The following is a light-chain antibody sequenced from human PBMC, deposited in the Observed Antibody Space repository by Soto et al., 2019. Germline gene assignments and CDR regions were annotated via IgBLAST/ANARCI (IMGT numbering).Light chain of an antibody. V-gene: IGKV3-20*01. Sequence: EIALTQSPSTLSLFPGERASLACSPSQSVSSSYLAWYQQKPGQAPRLLIYGASSRATGIPDRFSGSGSGTDFTLTITRLEAADFAVYYCQQYGRSPWTFGQGTNVDI. J-gene: IGKJ1*01. CDR1: QSVSSSY. CDR3: QQYGRSPWT. CDR2: GAS.